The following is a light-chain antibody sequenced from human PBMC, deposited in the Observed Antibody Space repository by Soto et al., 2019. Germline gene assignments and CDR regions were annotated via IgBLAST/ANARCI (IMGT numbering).Light chain of an antibody. Sequence: EIVLTQSPGTLSLSPGERATLSCRASQSVSSYLAWYQQKAGQAPRLLIYDASNRATGIPARFSGRCSGTDFPLTISSLEPEDFAVYYWQQRSNWPPSFGQGTRLDIK. CDR1: QSVSSY. V-gene: IGKV3-11*01. CDR2: DAS. J-gene: IGKJ5*01. CDR3: QQRSNWPPS.